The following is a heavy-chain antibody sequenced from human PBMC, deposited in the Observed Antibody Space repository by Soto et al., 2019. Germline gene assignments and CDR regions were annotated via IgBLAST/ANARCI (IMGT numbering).Heavy chain of an antibody. J-gene: IGHJ4*02. CDR3: ARRAVGTTTYIDS. CDR1: GSSINSSGYY. D-gene: IGHD1-26*01. V-gene: IGHV4-39*01. CDR2: MFYGVST. Sequence: SETLSLTCTVSGSSINSSGYYWGWIRQPPGKGLEWIWSMFYGVSTYYNPSLKSRVTVSFDTSKNQFSLNLRSVTAEDTAVYYCARRAVGTTTYIDSWGQGTLVTVSS.